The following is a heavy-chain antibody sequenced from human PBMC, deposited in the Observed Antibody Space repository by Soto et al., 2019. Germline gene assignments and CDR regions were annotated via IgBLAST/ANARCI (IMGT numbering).Heavy chain of an antibody. V-gene: IGHV3-30-3*01. J-gene: IGHJ6*02. D-gene: IGHD2-15*01. CDR2: ISFDGSNE. CDR1: EFTFSSYA. Sequence: HPGGSLRLSCAASEFTFSSYAMHWVRQAPGRGLEWVALISFDGSNEYYADSVKGRFIISRDNSKNMVYLQMNSLRPDDTAIYYCARPTHRWSYHYGMDVWGQGTTVTVSS. CDR3: ARPTHRWSYHYGMDV.